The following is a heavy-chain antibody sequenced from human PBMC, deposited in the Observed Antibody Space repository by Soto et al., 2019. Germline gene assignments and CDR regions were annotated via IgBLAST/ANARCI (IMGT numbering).Heavy chain of an antibody. Sequence: QMPLVQSGPEVKKPGTSVKVSCKASGFTFTSSAVQWVRQARGQRLEWIGWIVVGSGNTNYAQKFQERVTITRDMSTRTAYMELSSLRSEDTAVYYCAAVPTFRLRGTISRDWYFDLWGRGTLVTVSS. J-gene: IGHJ2*01. V-gene: IGHV1-58*01. CDR1: GFTFTSSA. CDR3: AAVPTFRLRGTISRDWYFDL. D-gene: IGHD3-3*01. CDR2: IVVGSGNT.